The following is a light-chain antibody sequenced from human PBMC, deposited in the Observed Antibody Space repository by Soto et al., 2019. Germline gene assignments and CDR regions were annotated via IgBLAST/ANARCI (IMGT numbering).Light chain of an antibody. CDR3: QQYNSYSRT. V-gene: IGKV1-5*03. Sequence: DIQMTQSPSTLSASVGDRVTITCRASQSISSWLAWYQQKPGKPPNLLIYKASTLQSGVPSRFSGSGSGTEFTLTISSLQPEDFATYYCQQYNSYSRTFGQGTKVEIK. CDR2: KAS. CDR1: QSISSW. J-gene: IGKJ1*01.